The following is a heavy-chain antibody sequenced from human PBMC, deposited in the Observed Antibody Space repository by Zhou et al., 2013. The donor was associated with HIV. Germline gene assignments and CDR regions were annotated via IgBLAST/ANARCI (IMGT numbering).Heavy chain of an antibody. Sequence: QVQLVQSGAEVKKPGSSVKVSCKASGGTFSSYAISWVRQAPGQGLEWMGRIIPILGIANYAQKFQGRVTTTADKSTSTAYMELSSLRSEDTAVYYCARAPSDYDFWSGYYTAFDYWGQGTLVTVSS. CDR1: GGTFSSYA. V-gene: IGHV1-69*04. CDR3: ARAPSDYDFWSGYYTAFDY. CDR2: IIPILGIA. D-gene: IGHD3-3*01. J-gene: IGHJ4*02.